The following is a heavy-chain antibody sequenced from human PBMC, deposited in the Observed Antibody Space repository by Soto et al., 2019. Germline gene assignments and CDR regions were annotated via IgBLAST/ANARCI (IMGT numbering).Heavy chain of an antibody. D-gene: IGHD1-26*01. Sequence: PGGSLRLSCAASGFTFSSYAMSRVRQAPGKGLEWVSAISGSGGSTYYADSVKGRFTISRDNSKNTLYLQMNSLRAEDTAVYYCAKVYSGSYSPFDYWGQGTLVTVSS. V-gene: IGHV3-23*01. J-gene: IGHJ4*02. CDR1: GFTFSSYA. CDR2: ISGSGGST. CDR3: AKVYSGSYSPFDY.